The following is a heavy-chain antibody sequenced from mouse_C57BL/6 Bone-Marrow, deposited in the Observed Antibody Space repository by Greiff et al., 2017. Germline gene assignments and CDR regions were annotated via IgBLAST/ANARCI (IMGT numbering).Heavy chain of an antibody. D-gene: IGHD2-1*01. CDR2: ISSGSSTI. J-gene: IGHJ4*01. Sequence: EVQGVESGGGLVKPGGSLKLSCAASGFTFSDYGMHWVRQAPETGLEWVAYISSGSSTIYYADTVKGRFTISRDNAKNTLFLQMTSLRSEDTAMYYCARIYYGNYGYYAMDYWGQGTSVTVSS. CDR1: GFTFSDYG. V-gene: IGHV5-17*01. CDR3: ARIYYGNYGYYAMDY.